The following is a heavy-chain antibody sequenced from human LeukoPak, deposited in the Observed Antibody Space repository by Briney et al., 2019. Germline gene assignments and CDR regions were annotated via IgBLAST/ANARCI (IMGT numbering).Heavy chain of an antibody. CDR2: IYYSGST. CDR3: ARLLPLASAYYFGY. V-gene: IGHV4-39*01. J-gene: IGHJ4*02. CDR1: GGSISSSSYY. Sequence: KPSETLSLTCTVSGGSISSSSYYWGWIRQPPGKGLEWIGSIYYSGSTYYNPSLKSRVTISVDTSKNQFSLKLSSVTAADTAVYYCARLLPLASAYYFGYWGQGTLVTVSS.